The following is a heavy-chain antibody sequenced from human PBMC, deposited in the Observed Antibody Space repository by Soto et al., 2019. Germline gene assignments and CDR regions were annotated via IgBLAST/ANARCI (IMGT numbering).Heavy chain of an antibody. Sequence: ASVKVSCKASGYTFTSYGISWVRQAPGQGFKWMGWISAYNGHTNYAQKLQGRVTMTTDTSTSTAYMELRSLRSDDTAVYYCARERTYFGDYWGQGTLVTVSS. CDR1: GYTFTSYG. V-gene: IGHV1-18*01. CDR2: ISAYNGHT. J-gene: IGHJ4*02. CDR3: ARERTYFGDY. D-gene: IGHD3-9*01.